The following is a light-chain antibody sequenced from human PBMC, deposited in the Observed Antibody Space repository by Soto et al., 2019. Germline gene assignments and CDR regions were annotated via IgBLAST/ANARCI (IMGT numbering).Light chain of an antibody. J-gene: IGKJ5*01. CDR2: DAS. CDR1: QSFGGY. V-gene: IGKV3-11*01. Sequence: EIVLTQSPATLSLSPGERATLSCLSSQSFGGYLAWYQQRPGQAPRVLIYDASNRATGIPVRFSGSGSGTDFTLTISSLEPEDFAVYYCQQRSNWPITFGQGTRLEIK. CDR3: QQRSNWPIT.